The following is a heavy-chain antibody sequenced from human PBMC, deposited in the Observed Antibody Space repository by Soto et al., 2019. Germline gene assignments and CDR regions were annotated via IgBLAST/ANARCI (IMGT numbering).Heavy chain of an antibody. CDR2: ISSSGSTI. CDR1: GFTSSDYY. CDR3: ARLITTYYYYYMDV. D-gene: IGHD3-22*01. Sequence: PGGSLRLSCAASGFTSSDYYMSWIRQAPGKGLEWVSYISSSGSTIYYADSVKGRFTISRDNAKNSLYLQMNSLRAEDTAVYYCARLITTYYYYYMDVWGKGTTVTVSS. V-gene: IGHV3-11*01. J-gene: IGHJ6*03.